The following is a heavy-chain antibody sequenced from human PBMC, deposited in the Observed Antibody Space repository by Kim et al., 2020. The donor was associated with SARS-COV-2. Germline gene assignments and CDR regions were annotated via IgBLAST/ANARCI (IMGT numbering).Heavy chain of an antibody. J-gene: IGHJ4*02. Sequence: SETLSLTCAVSGGSISSSNWWSWVRQPPGKGLEWIGEIYHSGSTNYNPSLKSRVTISVDKSKYQFSLKLSSVTAADTAVYYCARAIAAAGVMVHYVGYWGQGTLITVSS. CDR2: IYHSGST. CDR3: ARAIAAAGVMVHYVGY. V-gene: IGHV4-4*02. CDR1: GGSISSSNW. D-gene: IGHD6-13*01.